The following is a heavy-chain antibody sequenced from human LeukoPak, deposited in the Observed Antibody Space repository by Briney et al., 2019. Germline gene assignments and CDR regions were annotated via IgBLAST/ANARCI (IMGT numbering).Heavy chain of an antibody. CDR3: AKSLGSSSPRSVDY. J-gene: IGHJ4*02. V-gene: IGHV3-23*01. CDR2: ISGSGT. D-gene: IGHD6-13*01. Sequence: AQSLRLSCAASALTFSSYAMSCVRQAPGKGLEWVSTISGSGTYYTDSVKGRFTISRDNSQNTLYLQMYSLRAEDTAVDYCAKSLGSSSPRSVDYWGQGGLVTVSS. CDR1: ALTFSSYA.